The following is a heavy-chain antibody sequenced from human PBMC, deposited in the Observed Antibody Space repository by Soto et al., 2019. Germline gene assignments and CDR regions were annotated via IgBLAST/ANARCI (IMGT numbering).Heavy chain of an antibody. J-gene: IGHJ6*02. CDR3: AREAGTTYSSGWNYYYYGMDV. CDR1: GFTFSSYW. D-gene: IGHD6-19*01. CDR2: INSDGSST. Sequence: GGSLRLSCAASGFTFSSYWMHWVRQAPGKGLVWVSRINSDGSSTSYADSVKGRFTISRDNAKNTLYLQMNSLRAEDTAVYYCAREAGTTYSSGWNYYYYGMDVWGQGTTVTVSS. V-gene: IGHV3-74*01.